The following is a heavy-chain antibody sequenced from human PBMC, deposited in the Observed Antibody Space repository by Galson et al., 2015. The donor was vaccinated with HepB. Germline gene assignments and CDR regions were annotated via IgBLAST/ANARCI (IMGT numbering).Heavy chain of an antibody. V-gene: IGHV3-48*04. CDR3: ARDDSSGYYFSGMDV. CDR1: GFTFSSYY. J-gene: IGHJ6*02. D-gene: IGHD6-19*01. CDR2: ISSSSSTT. Sequence: SLRLSCAASGFTFSSYYMNWVRQAPGKGLEWVSYISSSSSTTYYADSVKGRFTISRDNAKNSLYLQMNSLRAEDTAVYYCARDDSSGYYFSGMDVWGQGTTVTVSS.